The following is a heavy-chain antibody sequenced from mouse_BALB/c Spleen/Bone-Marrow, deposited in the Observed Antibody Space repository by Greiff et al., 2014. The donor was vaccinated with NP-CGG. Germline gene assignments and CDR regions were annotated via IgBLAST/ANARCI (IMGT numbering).Heavy chain of an antibody. CDR2: IYPGSGST. J-gene: IGHJ2*01. CDR1: GYTFTSYW. V-gene: IGHV1S22*01. D-gene: IGHD4-1*02. CDR3: TREGPTGTGGDY. Sequence: LQQSGSELVRPGASVKLSCKASGYTFTSYWMHWVKQRPGQGLEWIGNIYPGSGSTNHDEKFKSKATLTVDTSSSTAYMQLSSLTSEDSAVYYCTREGPTGTGGDYWGQGTTLTVSS.